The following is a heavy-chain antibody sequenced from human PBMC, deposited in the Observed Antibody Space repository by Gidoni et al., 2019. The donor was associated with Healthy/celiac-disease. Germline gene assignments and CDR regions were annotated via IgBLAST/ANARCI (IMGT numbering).Heavy chain of an antibody. Sequence: QLQLQESGPGLVKPSETLSLTCTVSGGSISSSSYYWGWIRQPPGKGLEWIGSIYYSGSTYYNPSLKSRVTISVDTSKNQFSLKLSSVTAADTAVYYCASIVVVPAYYYYGMDVWGQGTTVTVSS. CDR1: GGSISSSSYY. CDR2: IYYSGST. CDR3: ASIVVVPAYYYYGMDV. D-gene: IGHD2-2*01. J-gene: IGHJ6*02. V-gene: IGHV4-39*01.